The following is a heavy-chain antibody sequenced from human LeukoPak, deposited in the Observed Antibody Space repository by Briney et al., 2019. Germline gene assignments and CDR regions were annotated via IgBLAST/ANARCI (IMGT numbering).Heavy chain of an antibody. CDR2: ISYDGSIK. J-gene: IGHJ4*02. CDR1: GFTFSNFA. D-gene: IGHD6-19*01. CDR3: AKSYDNGWYVCDY. V-gene: IGHV3-30*09. Sequence: GGSLRLSCAASGFTFSNFAMNWVRQAPGKGLEWVAFISYDGSIKSYADSVKGRFAVSRDSPKNTLYLQMNSLRPEDTAFYYCAKSYDNGWYVCDYWGQGTLVTVSS.